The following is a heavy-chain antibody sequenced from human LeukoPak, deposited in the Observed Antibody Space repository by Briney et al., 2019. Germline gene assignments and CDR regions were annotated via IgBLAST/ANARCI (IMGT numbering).Heavy chain of an antibody. V-gene: IGHV1-2*02. J-gene: IGHJ4*02. D-gene: IGHD2-21*01. CDR2: INPNSGDT. CDR1: GYTFTADY. Sequence: ASXXVSCKASGYTFTADYMHWVRQAPGQGLEWMGWINPNSGDTNYAQNFQDRVTMTRDTSISTAYMELSSLTSDDTAVYYCARGQIASYYYSDYWGQGTLVTVSS. CDR3: ARGQIASYYYSDY.